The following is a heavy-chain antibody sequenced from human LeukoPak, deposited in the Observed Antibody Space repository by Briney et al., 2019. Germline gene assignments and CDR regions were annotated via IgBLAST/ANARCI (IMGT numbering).Heavy chain of an antibody. J-gene: IGHJ4*02. V-gene: IGHV3-30*18. CDR1: GFTFSSYG. CDR2: ISYDGSNK. CDR3: AKGGRIAARPASLDY. Sequence: GGSLRLSCAASGFTFSSYGMHWVRQAPGKGLEWVAVISYDGSNKYYADSVKGRFTISRDNSKNTLYLQMNSLRAEETAVYYCAKGGRIAARPASLDYWGQGTLVTVSS. D-gene: IGHD6-6*01.